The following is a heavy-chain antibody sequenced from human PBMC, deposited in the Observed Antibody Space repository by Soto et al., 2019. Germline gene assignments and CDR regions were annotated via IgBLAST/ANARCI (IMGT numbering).Heavy chain of an antibody. CDR2: ISGSGGST. J-gene: IGHJ4*02. D-gene: IGHD3-22*01. CDR1: GFTFSSYA. CDR3: AKDRDYYDSSGYYYYGY. V-gene: IGHV3-23*01. Sequence: PGGSLRLSCAASGFTFSSYAMSWVRQAPGKGLEWVSAISGSGGSTYYADSVKGRFTISRDNSKNTLYLQMNSLRAEDTAVYYCAKDRDYYDSSGYYYYGYWGQGTLVTVSS.